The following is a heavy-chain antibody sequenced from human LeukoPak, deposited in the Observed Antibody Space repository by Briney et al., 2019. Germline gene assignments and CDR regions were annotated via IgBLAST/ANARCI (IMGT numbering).Heavy chain of an antibody. CDR3: ARDDGFTGTPIFDY. Sequence: PGGSLRLSCAASGFTFNTYTMNWVRQAPGKGLEWVSSINYSGSDIYYADSLRGRFTVSRDNAKSSLYLQMNSLRAEDTAIYFCARDDGFTGTPIFDYWGQGTLVTVSS. CDR2: INYSGSDI. J-gene: IGHJ4*02. D-gene: IGHD1-1*01. V-gene: IGHV3-21*01. CDR1: GFTFNTYT.